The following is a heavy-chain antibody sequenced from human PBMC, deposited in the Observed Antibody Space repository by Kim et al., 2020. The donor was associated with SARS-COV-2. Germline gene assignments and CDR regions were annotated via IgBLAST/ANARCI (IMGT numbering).Heavy chain of an antibody. CDR2: VSPADSIV. Sequence: GESLKISCEGSGYRFTDFWIAWVRHMPGKGLEWMGIVSPADSIVKYSPSFQGQVTISADKSINTAFLQWSSLKASDTAMYYCARCHYYDRGGNYWAYSFDFWGLGTMVTVSS. J-gene: IGHJ3*01. CDR1: GYRFTDFW. D-gene: IGHD3-16*01. CDR3: ARCHYYDRGGNYWAYSFDF. V-gene: IGHV5-51*01.